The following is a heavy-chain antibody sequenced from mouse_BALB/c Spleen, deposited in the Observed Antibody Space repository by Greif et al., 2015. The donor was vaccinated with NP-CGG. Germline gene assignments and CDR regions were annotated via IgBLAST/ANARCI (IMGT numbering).Heavy chain of an antibody. CDR1: GYTFSSYW. V-gene: IGHV1-9*01. CDR3: ARGGNYFYYAMDY. D-gene: IGHD2-1*01. J-gene: IGHJ4*01. CDR2: ILPGSGST. Sequence: QVQLQQSGAELMKPGASVEISCKATGYTFSSYWIEWVKQRPGHGLEWIGEILPGSGSTNYNEKFKGKATFTADTSSNTAYMQLSSLTSEDSAVYYCARGGNYFYYAMDYWGQGTSVTVSS.